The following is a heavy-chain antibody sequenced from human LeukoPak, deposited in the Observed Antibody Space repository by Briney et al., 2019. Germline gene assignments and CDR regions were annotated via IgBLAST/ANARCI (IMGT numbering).Heavy chain of an antibody. J-gene: IGHJ6*02. CDR3: ARDRLVAAADYGMDV. V-gene: IGHV3-30*04. D-gene: IGHD6-13*01. CDR1: GFTFSSYA. CDR2: ISYDGSNK. Sequence: GGSLRLSCAASGFTFSSYAMHWVRQAPGKGLEWVAVISYDGSNKYYADSVKGRFTISRDNSKNTLYLQMNSPRAEDTAVYYCARDRLVAAADYGMDVWGQGTTVTVSS.